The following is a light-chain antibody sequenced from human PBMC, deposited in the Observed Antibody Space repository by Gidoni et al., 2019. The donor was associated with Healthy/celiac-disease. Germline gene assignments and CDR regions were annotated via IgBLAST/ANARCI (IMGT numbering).Light chain of an antibody. V-gene: IGKV3-11*01. CDR3: QQRSNWPT. Sequence: EIVFTQSPATLSLSPGERATLSCRASQSVSSYLAWYQQKPGQAPRLLIYDASNRATGSPARFSGSGSGTDFTLTISSLEPEDFAVYYCQQRSNWPTFXQXTRLEIK. CDR2: DAS. CDR1: QSVSSY. J-gene: IGKJ5*01.